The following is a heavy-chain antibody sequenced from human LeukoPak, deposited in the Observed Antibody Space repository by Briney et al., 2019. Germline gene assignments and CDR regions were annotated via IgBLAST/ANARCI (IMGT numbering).Heavy chain of an antibody. D-gene: IGHD2-2*01. CDR3: ARSSYCSSTSCYPPYYYYMDV. CDR2: ISYDGSNK. CDR1: GFTFSSYA. J-gene: IGHJ6*03. V-gene: IGHV3-30-3*01. Sequence: GGSLRLSCAASGFTFSSYAMHWVRQAPGKGLEWAAVISYDGSNKYYADSVKGRFTVSRDNSKNTLYLQMNSLRAEDTAVYYCARSSYCSSTSCYPPYYYYMDVWGKGTTVTVSS.